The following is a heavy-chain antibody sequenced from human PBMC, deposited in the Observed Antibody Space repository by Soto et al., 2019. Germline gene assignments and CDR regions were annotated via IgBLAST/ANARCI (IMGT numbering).Heavy chain of an antibody. CDR2: ISYDGSNK. Sequence: LRLSCAASGFTFSSYGMHWVRQAPGKGLEWVAVISYDGSNKYYADSVKGRFTISRDNSKNTLYLQMNSLRAEDTAVYYCAKAYSRGYGIDYWGQGTLVTVSS. D-gene: IGHD1-26*01. J-gene: IGHJ4*02. CDR3: AKAYSRGYGIDY. V-gene: IGHV3-30*18. CDR1: GFTFSSYG.